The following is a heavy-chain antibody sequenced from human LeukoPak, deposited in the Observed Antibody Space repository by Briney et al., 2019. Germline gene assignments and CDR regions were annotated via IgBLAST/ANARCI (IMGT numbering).Heavy chain of an antibody. CDR2: NYYSGST. J-gene: IGHJ6*02. V-gene: IGHV4-31*03. D-gene: IGHD2-15*01. Sequence: TSQPLSLTCTVSGGSISSCGYYWSWIRQNPGKGLEWIGYNYYSGSTDYNQSLNNRATISVDTSKNQFSLKLSSVSAADTAVYYCARRLYCSGGTCYYYYCFGMVVWGQGATVTVSS. CDR1: GGSISSCGYY. CDR3: ARRLYCSGGTCYYYYCFGMVV.